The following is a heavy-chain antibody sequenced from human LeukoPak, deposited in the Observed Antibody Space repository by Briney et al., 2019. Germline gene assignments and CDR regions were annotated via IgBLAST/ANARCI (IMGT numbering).Heavy chain of an antibody. J-gene: IGHJ4*02. CDR2: ISGSGGST. CDR1: GFTFSSYA. V-gene: IGHV3-23*01. CDR3: AREYCSGGSCYYDY. Sequence: GGSLRLSCAASGFTFSSYAMSWVRQAPGKGLEWVSAISGSGGSTYYADSVKGRFTISRDNSKNTLYLQMNSLRAEDTAVYYCAREYCSGGSCYYDYWGQGTLVTVSS. D-gene: IGHD2-15*01.